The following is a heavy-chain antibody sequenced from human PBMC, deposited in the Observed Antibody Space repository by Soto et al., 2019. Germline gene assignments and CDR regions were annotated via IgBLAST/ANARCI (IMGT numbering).Heavy chain of an antibody. J-gene: IGHJ5*02. D-gene: IGHD4-17*01. V-gene: IGHV4-4*08. CDR2: ISSSGCT. Sequence: SETLSLTCTVSGGSISTNYWSWIRQPPGKGLEWIGYISSSGCTNYNASLKSRITISIDTSKNQFSLKLTSVTAADTAVYYCASLHGARFDPWGQGTLVTVSS. CDR1: GGSISTNY. CDR3: ASLHGARFDP.